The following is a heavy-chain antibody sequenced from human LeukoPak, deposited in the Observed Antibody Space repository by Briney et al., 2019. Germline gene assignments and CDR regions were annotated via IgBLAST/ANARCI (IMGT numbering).Heavy chain of an antibody. CDR1: GFTFSCYS. CDR2: ISSSSSYI. Sequence: GGSLRLSCAASGFTFSCYSMNWVRQAPGKGLEWVSSISSSSSYIYYADSVKGRFTISRDNAKNSLYLQMNSLRAEDTAVYYCARDLSSLYYFDYWGQGTLVTVSS. J-gene: IGHJ4*02. D-gene: IGHD6-13*01. V-gene: IGHV3-21*01. CDR3: ARDLSSLYYFDY.